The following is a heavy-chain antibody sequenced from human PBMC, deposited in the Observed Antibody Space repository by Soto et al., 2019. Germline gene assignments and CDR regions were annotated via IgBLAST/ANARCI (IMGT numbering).Heavy chain of an antibody. D-gene: IGHD6-6*01. Sequence: QVQLQESGPGLVKPSQTLSLTCSVSGESINSGGYYWSWIRHHPGKGLEWIGYLYDSESAYYNPSLKSRVTISMDTSKKHFAMRLSSVTAADTAVYYCARASSSSSAADYWGQGTQVTVSS. CDR1: GESINSGGYY. J-gene: IGHJ4*02. CDR2: LYDSESA. CDR3: ARASSSSSAADY. V-gene: IGHV4-31*03.